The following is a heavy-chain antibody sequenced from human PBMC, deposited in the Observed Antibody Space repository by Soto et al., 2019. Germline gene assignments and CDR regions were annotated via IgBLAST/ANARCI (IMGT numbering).Heavy chain of an antibody. V-gene: IGHV1-3*01. CDR2: INAGNGNT. CDR1: GSTFTSYA. Sequence: ASVTVSCKASGSTFTSYAVHWVRQAPGQRLEWMGWINAGNGNTKYSQKFQGRVTITRDTSASTAYMELSSLRSEDTAVYYCARGLITGNSYSGGWYYFDYWGQGTPVTVSS. J-gene: IGHJ4*02. CDR3: ARGLITGNSYSGGWYYFDY. D-gene: IGHD1-26*01.